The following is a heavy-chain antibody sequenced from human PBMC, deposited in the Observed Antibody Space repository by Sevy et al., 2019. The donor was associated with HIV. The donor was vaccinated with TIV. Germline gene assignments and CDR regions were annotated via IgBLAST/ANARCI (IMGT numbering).Heavy chain of an antibody. V-gene: IGHV4-39*01. CDR2: IYYSGST. CDR1: GASISSTSYY. D-gene: IGHD3-3*01. CDR3: ARHGGITPPLFDP. Sequence: SETVSLTCTVSGASISSTSYYWGWIRQPPGKGLEWIGSIYYSGSTYYNPSLKSRITISVEMSKNQFSLKLTSVTAADTAVYYCARHGGITPPLFDPWGQGTLVTVSS. J-gene: IGHJ5*02.